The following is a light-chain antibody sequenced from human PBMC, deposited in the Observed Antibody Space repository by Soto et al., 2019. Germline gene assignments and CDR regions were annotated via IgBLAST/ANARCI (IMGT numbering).Light chain of an antibody. V-gene: IGKV3-20*01. Sequence: EIVLTQSPGTLSLSPGERATLSCRASQSVSTTYLAWYQQKPGQAPRLLIYGASSRATGIPDRFSGSGSRTDFTLTISRLEPEDFAVYYCQKYGSSRWTFGQGTKVDIK. CDR3: QKYGSSRWT. CDR2: GAS. CDR1: QSVSTTY. J-gene: IGKJ1*01.